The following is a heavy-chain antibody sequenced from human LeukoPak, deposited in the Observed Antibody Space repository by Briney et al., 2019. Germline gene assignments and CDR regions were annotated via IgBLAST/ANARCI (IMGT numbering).Heavy chain of an antibody. CDR2: IYYTGT. Sequence: SETLSLTCTVSGGSVTDYYWSWIRQSPGKGLEWIGYIYYTGTSYNPSLKSRVTISVDTSKNQFSLKLSSVTATDTAVYYCARGGGYYDSSGYYFFDYWGQGTLVAVSS. J-gene: IGHJ4*02. CDR1: GGSVTDYY. CDR3: ARGGGYYDSSGYYFFDY. D-gene: IGHD3-22*01. V-gene: IGHV4-59*08.